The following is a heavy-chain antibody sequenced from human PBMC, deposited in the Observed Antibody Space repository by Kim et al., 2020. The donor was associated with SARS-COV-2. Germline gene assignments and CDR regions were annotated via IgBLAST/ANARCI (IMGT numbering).Heavy chain of an antibody. CDR2: INSSGGST. Sequence: ASVKVSCKASGYTFTYYYMHWVRQAPGQGLEWMGIINSSGGSTSYAQKFQGRVTMTRDTSTSTVYMELRSLTSEDTAVYYCARDLRIGSNTWYTEYDYWGQGTLVTVSS. V-gene: IGHV1-46*01. J-gene: IGHJ4*02. CDR3: ARDLRIGSNTWYTEYDY. D-gene: IGHD6-13*01. CDR1: GYTFTYYY.